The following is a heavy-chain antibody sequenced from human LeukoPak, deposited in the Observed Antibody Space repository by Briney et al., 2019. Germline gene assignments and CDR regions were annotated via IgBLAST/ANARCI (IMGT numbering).Heavy chain of an antibody. CDR2: INPNSGGT. J-gene: IGHJ4*02. V-gene: IGHV1-2*02. Sequence: ASVKVSCKASGYTFTGYYMHWVRQAPGQGLEWMGWINPNSGGTNYAQKFQGRVTMTRDMSTSTVYMELSSLRSEDTAVYYCARDLNNWNDRLHASWGQGTLVTVSS. CDR1: GYTFTGYY. D-gene: IGHD1-20*01. CDR3: ARDLNNWNDRLHAS.